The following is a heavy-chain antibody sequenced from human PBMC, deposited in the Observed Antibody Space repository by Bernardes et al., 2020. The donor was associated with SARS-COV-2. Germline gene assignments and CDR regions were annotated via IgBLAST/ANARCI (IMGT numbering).Heavy chain of an antibody. J-gene: IGHJ6*02. V-gene: IGHV3-74*01. CDR3: ARKTGHDYGMDV. Sequence: GWSLRLSCAASGFTFSTYWMHWVRQAPGKGLVWVSRIAPDGTTTIYAESVKGRFTISRDNAKNTLYLQMNSLGAEDTAVYYCARKTGHDYGMDVWGQGTTVSVSS. CDR1: GFTFSTYW. D-gene: IGHD3-10*01. CDR2: IAPDGTTT.